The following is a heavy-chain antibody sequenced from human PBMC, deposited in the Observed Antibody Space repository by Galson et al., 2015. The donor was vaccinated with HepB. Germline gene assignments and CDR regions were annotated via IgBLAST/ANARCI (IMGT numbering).Heavy chain of an antibody. CDR1: GFTFSSYG. J-gene: IGHJ5*02. CDR3: AKAAYRSGGSCYSGWFDP. CDR2: ISYDGSNK. V-gene: IGHV3-30*18. D-gene: IGHD2-15*01. Sequence: SLRLSCAASGFTFSSYGMHWVRQAPGKGLEWVAVISYDGSNKYYADSVKGRFTISRDNSKNTLYLQMNSLRAEDTAVYYCAKAAYRSGGSCYSGWFDPWGQGTLVTVSS.